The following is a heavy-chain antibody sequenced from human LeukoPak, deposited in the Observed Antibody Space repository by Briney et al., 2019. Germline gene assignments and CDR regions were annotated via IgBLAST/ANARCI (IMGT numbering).Heavy chain of an antibody. CDR3: ARGDPYGDYVDY. D-gene: IGHD4-17*01. CDR2: IYSDLRDTT. J-gene: IGHJ4*02. CDR1: GFTVSGSY. V-gene: IGHV3-53*01. Sequence: GESLRLSCAAAGFTVSGSYMTWVRQAPGKGLEWVAVIYSDLRDTTYYADSVKGRFTVSRDNSKNTLYLQMNSLRVEDTAVYYCARGDPYGDYVDYWGQGTLVTVSS.